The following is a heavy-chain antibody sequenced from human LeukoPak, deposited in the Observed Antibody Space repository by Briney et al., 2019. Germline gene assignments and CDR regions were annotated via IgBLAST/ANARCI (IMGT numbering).Heavy chain of an antibody. D-gene: IGHD3-10*01. V-gene: IGHV3-23*01. Sequence: GSGGSTYYAHSVKGRFSISRDNSKHMLYLQLDSLRAEDTAVYYCAKDLFTMVRGGPFDYWGQGTLVTVSS. CDR2: GSGGST. CDR3: AKDLFTMVRGGPFDY. J-gene: IGHJ4*02.